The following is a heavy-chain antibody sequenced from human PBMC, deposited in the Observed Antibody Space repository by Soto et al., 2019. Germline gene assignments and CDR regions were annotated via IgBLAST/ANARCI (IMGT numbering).Heavy chain of an antibody. CDR3: ARGPDCTNGVCYNLPYYFDY. CDR2: IYSGGST. J-gene: IGHJ4*02. CDR1: GFTVSSNY. Sequence: EVQLVESGGGLVQPGGSLRLSCAASGFTVSSNYMSWVRQAPGKGLEWVSVIYSGGSTYYADSVKGRFTISRDNSKNTLYLQMNSLRAEDTAVYYCARGPDCTNGVCYNLPYYFDYWGQGTLVTVSS. D-gene: IGHD2-8*01. V-gene: IGHV3-66*01.